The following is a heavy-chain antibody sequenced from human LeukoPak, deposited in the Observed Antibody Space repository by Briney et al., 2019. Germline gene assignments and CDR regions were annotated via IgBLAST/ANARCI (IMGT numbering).Heavy chain of an antibody. CDR3: ARERYNWNYYYYYMDV. D-gene: IGHD1-20*01. J-gene: IGHJ6*03. CDR2: MNPNSGNT. CDR1: GYTFTSYD. V-gene: IGHV1-8*03. Sequence: ASVKVSCMASGYTFTSYDINWVRQATGQGLEWMGWMNPNSGNTGYAQKFQGRVTITRNTSISTAYMELSSLRSEDTAVYYCARERYNWNYYYYYMDVWGKGTAVTVSS.